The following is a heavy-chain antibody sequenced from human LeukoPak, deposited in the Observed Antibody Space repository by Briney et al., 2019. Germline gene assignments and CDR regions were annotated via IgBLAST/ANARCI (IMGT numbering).Heavy chain of an antibody. Sequence: GGSLRLSCAASGFTFSSYDMHWVRQTTGKGLEWVSGIGTAGATFYPGSVKGRFTISRENAKNSLYLQMNNLRAGDTAVYYCARATAGFDYWGQGTLVTVSS. CDR3: ARATAGFDY. CDR2: IGTAGAT. V-gene: IGHV3-13*01. J-gene: IGHJ4*02. CDR1: GFTFSSYD.